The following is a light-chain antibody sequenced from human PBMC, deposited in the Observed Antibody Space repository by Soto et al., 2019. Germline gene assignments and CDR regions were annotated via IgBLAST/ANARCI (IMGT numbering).Light chain of an antibody. CDR2: SNN. J-gene: IGLJ3*02. V-gene: IGLV1-44*01. CDR3: ATWDDSLNGL. Sequence: QSVLTQPPSASGTPGQRVTIPCSGSSSNIGSNTVAWYQQLPGTAPKLLIYSNNQRPSGVPDRFSGSKSGTSASLAISGLQSEDEADYYCATWDDSLNGLFGGGTKLTVL. CDR1: SSNIGSNT.